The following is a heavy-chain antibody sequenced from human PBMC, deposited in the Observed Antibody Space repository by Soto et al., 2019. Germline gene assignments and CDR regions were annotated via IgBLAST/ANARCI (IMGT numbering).Heavy chain of an antibody. D-gene: IGHD3-3*01. CDR3: AKGSSEGEWLLDAFDI. Sequence: EVQLLESGGGLVQPGGSLRLSCAASGFTFSSYAMSWVRQAPGKGLEWVSAISGSGGSTYYADSVKGRFTISRDNSKNTLYLQMNSLRAEDTAVYYCAKGSSEGEWLLDAFDIWGQGTMVTVSS. CDR2: ISGSGGST. J-gene: IGHJ3*02. CDR1: GFTFSSYA. V-gene: IGHV3-23*01.